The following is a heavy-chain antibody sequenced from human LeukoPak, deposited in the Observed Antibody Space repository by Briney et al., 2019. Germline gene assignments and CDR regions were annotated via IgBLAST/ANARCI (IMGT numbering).Heavy chain of an antibody. V-gene: IGHV1-2*02. J-gene: IGHJ4*02. CDR3: ARVDTPRALYDS. CDR1: GYTFTGYY. Sequence: ASVKVSCKASGYTFTGYYMHWVRQAPGQGLEWMGWINPNSGGTNYAQKFQGRVTMTRDTSISTAYMELSRLRSDDTAVYYCARVDTPRALYDSWGQGTLVTVSS. D-gene: IGHD5-18*01. CDR2: INPNSGGT.